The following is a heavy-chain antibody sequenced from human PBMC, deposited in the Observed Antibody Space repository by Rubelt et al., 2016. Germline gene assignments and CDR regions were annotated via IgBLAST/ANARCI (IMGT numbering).Heavy chain of an antibody. CDR3: ARVRRAEDAFDI. CDR2: IYYSGST. Sequence: QLQLQESGPGLVKPSETLSLTCTVSGGSISSSSYYWGWIRQPPGKGLEWIGSIYYSGSTYYNPSLKSRVTISVDTSKNQFSLKLSSVTAADTAVYYCARVRRAEDAFDIWGQGTMVTVSS. CDR1: GGSISSSSYY. V-gene: IGHV4-39*07. J-gene: IGHJ3*02.